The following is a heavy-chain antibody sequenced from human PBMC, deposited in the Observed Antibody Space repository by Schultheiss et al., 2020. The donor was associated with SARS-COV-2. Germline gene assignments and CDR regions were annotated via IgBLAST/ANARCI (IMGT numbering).Heavy chain of an antibody. Sequence: GGSLRLSCAASAFSFKNYAMNWVRQAPGKGLEWVSAISGSGGSTYYADSVKGRFTISRDNSKNTLYLQMNSLRAEDTAVYYCAKDFSSSYRYYYYGMDVWGQGTTVTVSS. J-gene: IGHJ6*02. V-gene: IGHV3-23*01. CDR3: AKDFSSSYRYYYYGMDV. CDR2: ISGSGGST. CDR1: AFSFKNYA. D-gene: IGHD6-6*01.